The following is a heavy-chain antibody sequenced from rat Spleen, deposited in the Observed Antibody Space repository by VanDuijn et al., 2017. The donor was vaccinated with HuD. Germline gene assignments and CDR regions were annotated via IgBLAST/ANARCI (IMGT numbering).Heavy chain of an antibody. D-gene: IGHD4-1*01. J-gene: IGHJ2*01. CDR2: ITTGVGNT. V-gene: IGHV5S13*01. CDR1: GFTFSNYG. Sequence: EVQPVESGGGLVQPGRSLKLSCTASGFTFSNYGMACVRQAPMKGLAWVASITTGVGNTYYRDSVKGRFTISRDNVKNTLYLQMDSLRSEDTATYYCARETGYNSYFDYWGQGVMVTVSS. CDR3: ARETGYNSYFDY.